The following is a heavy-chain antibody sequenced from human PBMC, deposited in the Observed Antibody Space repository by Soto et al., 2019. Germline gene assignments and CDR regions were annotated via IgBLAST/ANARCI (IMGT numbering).Heavy chain of an antibody. CDR1: GFTLSSFA. Sequence: QVQLVESGGGVVQPGRSLRLSCAASGFTLSSFAMHWVRQAPGKGLEWVAVMSYDGSNKYYADSVKGRFTISRDNSKNRVYLQMNSLRAEDTAVYYCARPRGFGVIINFFDYWGQGTLVTVSS. D-gene: IGHD3-3*01. CDR2: MSYDGSNK. CDR3: ARPRGFGVIINFFDY. J-gene: IGHJ4*02. V-gene: IGHV3-30-3*01.